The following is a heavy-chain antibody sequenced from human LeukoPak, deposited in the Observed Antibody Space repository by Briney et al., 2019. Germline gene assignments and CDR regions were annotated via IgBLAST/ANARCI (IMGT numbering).Heavy chain of an antibody. D-gene: IGHD3-10*01. CDR1: GYTFTGYY. CDR3: ARVGAYGSGSYLVY. Sequence: GASVKVSVKASGYTFTGYYVHWVRQAPGQGLEWMGWVNPNSGVTNYAQKFQGRVTMTRDTSISTAYMELSSLRSDDTAVYYCARVGAYGSGSYLVYWGQGSLVTVSS. CDR2: VNPNSGVT. V-gene: IGHV1-2*02. J-gene: IGHJ4*02.